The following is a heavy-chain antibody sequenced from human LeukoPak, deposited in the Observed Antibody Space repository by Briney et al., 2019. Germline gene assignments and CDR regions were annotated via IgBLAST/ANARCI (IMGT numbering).Heavy chain of an antibody. D-gene: IGHD5-18*01. V-gene: IGHV3-30*02. Sequence: GGSLRLSCAASGFTFSSYGMHWVRQAPGKGLEWVAFIRYDGSNKYYADSAKGRFTISRDNSKNTLYLQMNSLRAEDTAVYYCASSRIQLWLIDYWGQGTLVTVSS. CDR2: IRYDGSNK. CDR1: GFTFSSYG. J-gene: IGHJ4*02. CDR3: ASSRIQLWLIDY.